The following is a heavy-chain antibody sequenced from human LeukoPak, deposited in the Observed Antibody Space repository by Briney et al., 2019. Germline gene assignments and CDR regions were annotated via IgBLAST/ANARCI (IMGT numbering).Heavy chain of an antibody. J-gene: IGHJ5*02. CDR1: GYTFTSYD. CDR3: ARAGMEGGSGSYSPYNWFDP. Sequence: GASVKVSCKASGYTFTSYDINWVRQATGQGLEWMGWMNPNSGNTGYAQKFQGRVTMTRNTSISTAYMELSSLRSEDTAVYYCARAGMEGGSGSYSPYNWFDPWGQGTLVTVSS. CDR2: MNPNSGNT. V-gene: IGHV1-8*01. D-gene: IGHD3-10*01.